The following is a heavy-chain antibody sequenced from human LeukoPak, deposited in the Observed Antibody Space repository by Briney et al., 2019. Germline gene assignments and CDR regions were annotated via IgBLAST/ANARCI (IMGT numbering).Heavy chain of an antibody. CDR2: ISSNGDST. V-gene: IGHV3-64D*06. CDR3: VKEVRVGATRALDY. CDR1: GFTFSSYA. Sequence: GGSLRLSCSASGFTFSSYAMHWVRQAPGKGLECVSGISSNGDSTYYADSVKGRFSISRDNSKNTLYLQVSSLRAEDTAIYYCVKEVRVGATRALDYWGQGTLATVSS. D-gene: IGHD1-26*01. J-gene: IGHJ4*02.